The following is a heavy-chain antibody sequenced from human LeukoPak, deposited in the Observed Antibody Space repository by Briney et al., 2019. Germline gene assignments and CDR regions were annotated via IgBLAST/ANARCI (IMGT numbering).Heavy chain of an antibody. J-gene: IGHJ4*02. V-gene: IGHV4-4*02. CDR1: GDSINSLDL. Sequence: SGTLSLTCTVSGDSINSLDLWSWVRQPPGKGLEWIGEMYLSGTTHSSPSVKSRVTISIDKSKNQFFLNLSSVTAADTAVYYCAGLVGRYSSGLYYYYFDYWGQGTLVTVSS. D-gene: IGHD3-22*01. CDR3: AGLVGRYSSGLYYYYFDY. CDR2: MYLSGTT.